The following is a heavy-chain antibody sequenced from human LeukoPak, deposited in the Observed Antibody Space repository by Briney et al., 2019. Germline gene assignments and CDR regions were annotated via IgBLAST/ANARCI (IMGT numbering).Heavy chain of an antibody. CDR1: GFTFSNYA. J-gene: IGHJ4*02. CDR2: ISYDGSNK. V-gene: IGHV3-30*18. CDR3: AKDRLRKSGYYYGAVDY. D-gene: IGHD3-22*01. Sequence: GGSLRLSCAASGFTFSNYAMHWVRQALGKGLEWVAVISYDGSNKYYADSVKGRFTISRDNSKNTLHLQMNSLRAEDTAVYYCAKDRLRKSGYYYGAVDYWDQGTLVTVSS.